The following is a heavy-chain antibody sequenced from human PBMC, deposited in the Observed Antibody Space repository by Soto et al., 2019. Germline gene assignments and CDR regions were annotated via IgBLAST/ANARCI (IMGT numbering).Heavy chain of an antibody. CDR2: IYYSGST. D-gene: IGHD3-22*01. CDR1: GGSISSGGYY. J-gene: IGHJ4*02. V-gene: IGHV4-31*03. Sequence: QVQLQESGPGLVKPSQTLSLTCTVSGGSISSGGYYWSWILQHPGKGLEWIGYIYYSGSTYYNPSLKSRVTISVDTSKNQFSLELSSVTAADTAVYYCARGYYDSSGYYSFDYWGQGTLVTVSS. CDR3: ARGYYDSSGYYSFDY.